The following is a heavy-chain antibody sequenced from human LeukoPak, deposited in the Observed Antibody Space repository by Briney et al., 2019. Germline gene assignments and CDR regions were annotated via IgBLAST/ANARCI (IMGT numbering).Heavy chain of an antibody. J-gene: IGHJ4*02. CDR1: GFTFSDYY. Sequence: PGGSLRLSCAASGFTFSDYYMSWIRQAPGKGLEWVSAISGSGGSTYYADSVKGRFTSSRDNPKNTLYLQMNGLRVEDTAVYYCAKDMQTWPRFPDYWGQGTLVTVSS. V-gene: IGHV3-23*01. CDR2: ISGSGGST. CDR3: AKDMQTWPRFPDY. D-gene: IGHD5-12*01.